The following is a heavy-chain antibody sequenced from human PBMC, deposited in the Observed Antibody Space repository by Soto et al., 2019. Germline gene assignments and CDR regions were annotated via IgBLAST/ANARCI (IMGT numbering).Heavy chain of an antibody. D-gene: IGHD1-26*01. J-gene: IGHJ4*02. Sequence: ASVKVSCKASGYSFTSLDINWVRQTAGQGLEWMGWMEPSTGTTGCAQKFQGRVTMTRDTSINTAYMELTTLTSDDRAFYYCARGVSAGVDYWGQGTLVTVSS. CDR1: GYSFTSLD. CDR2: MEPSTGTT. CDR3: ARGVSAGVDY. V-gene: IGHV1-8*01.